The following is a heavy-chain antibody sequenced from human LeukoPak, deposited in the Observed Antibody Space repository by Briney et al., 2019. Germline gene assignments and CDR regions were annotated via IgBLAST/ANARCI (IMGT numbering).Heavy chain of an antibody. CDR3: ARHREYCSSTSCYSYNWFDP. Sequence: GGSLRLSCAASGFTFSSYWMSWVRQAPGKGLEWVANIKQDGSEKYYVDSEKGRFTISRDNAKNSRYLQINSLRAEDTAVYYCARHREYCSSTSCYSYNWFDPWGQGTLVTVSS. CDR1: GFTFSSYW. D-gene: IGHD2-2*02. CDR2: IKQDGSEK. V-gene: IGHV3-7*01. J-gene: IGHJ5*02.